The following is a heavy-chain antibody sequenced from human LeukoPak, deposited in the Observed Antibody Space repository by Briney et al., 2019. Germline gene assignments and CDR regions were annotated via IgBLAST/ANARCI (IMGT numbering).Heavy chain of an antibody. CDR3: ARGGPTTWF. J-gene: IGHJ4*02. CDR2: IKPHGSTT. Sequence: GGSLRLSCAGSGFTFSSYWMHWVRQVPGKGLVWVSSIKPHGSTTNYADSVKGRFTISRDNAGNTLFLHANSLRAEDTAVYYCARGGPTTWFWGQGTLVTISS. V-gene: IGHV3-74*01. D-gene: IGHD2/OR15-2a*01. CDR1: GFTFSSYW.